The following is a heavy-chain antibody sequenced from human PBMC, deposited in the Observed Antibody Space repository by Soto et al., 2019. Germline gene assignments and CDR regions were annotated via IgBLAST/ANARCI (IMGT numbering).Heavy chain of an antibody. CDR3: ARVGYSGSTFDY. J-gene: IGHJ4*02. CDR2: MNPNSGNT. Sequence: GASVKVSCKASGYTFTGYYLHWVRQAPGQGLEWMGWMNPNSGNTGYAQKFQGRVTMTRNTSISTAYMELSSLRSEDTAVYYCARVGYSGSTFDYWGQGTLVTVSS. D-gene: IGHD1-26*01. V-gene: IGHV1-8*02. CDR1: GYTFTGYY.